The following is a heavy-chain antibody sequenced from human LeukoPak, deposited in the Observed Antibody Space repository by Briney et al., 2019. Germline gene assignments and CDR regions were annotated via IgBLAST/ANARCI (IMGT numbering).Heavy chain of an antibody. J-gene: IGHJ4*02. CDR2: ISGSGGST. Sequence: GGSLRLSCAASGFTFSSFAMSWVRQAPGKGLEWVSDISGSGGSTYYADSVKGRFTISRDNSKNTLYLQMNSLRAEDTAVYYCTTKTYGSPHGYWGQGTLVTVSS. CDR1: GFTFSSFA. V-gene: IGHV3-23*01. CDR3: TTKTYGSPHGY. D-gene: IGHD6-13*01.